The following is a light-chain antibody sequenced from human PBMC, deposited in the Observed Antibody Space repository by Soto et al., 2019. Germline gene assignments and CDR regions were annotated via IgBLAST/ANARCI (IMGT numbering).Light chain of an antibody. V-gene: IGKV1-5*01. CDR2: GAS. CDR3: QQYNSYFVT. CDR1: QSVSSW. Sequence: DLQMTQSPSTLSASVGDRVTITCRASQSVSSWLAWYQQKAGTAPKLLIYGASRLGSGVPSRFSGSGSGTEFTLTISSLQPDDFGTYYCQQYNSYFVTFGPGTRVDVK. J-gene: IGKJ3*01.